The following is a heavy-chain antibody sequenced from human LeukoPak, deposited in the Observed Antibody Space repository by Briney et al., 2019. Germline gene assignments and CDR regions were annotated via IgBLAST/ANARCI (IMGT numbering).Heavy chain of an antibody. CDR2: ISSSSLYI. D-gene: IGHD5-24*01. J-gene: IGHJ4*02. CDR3: AREGDGYNSPIDY. CDR1: GFTLSTYS. Sequence: GGSLRLSCAASGFTLSTYSLNWVRQAPGKGLEWVSSISSSSLYIYYADSVKGRFTISRDNAKNSLFLQMNSLRAENTAVYYCAREGDGYNSPIDYWGQGTLVTVSS. V-gene: IGHV3-21*01.